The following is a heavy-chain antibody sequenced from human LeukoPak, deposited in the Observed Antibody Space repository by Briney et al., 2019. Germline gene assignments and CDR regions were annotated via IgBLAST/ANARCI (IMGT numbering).Heavy chain of an antibody. CDR3: ARGRGNYGGDPYYFDY. D-gene: IGHD1-7*01. Sequence: GASVKVSCKASGYTFTGYYMYWVRQAPGQGLEWMGWINPNSGGTNYAQRFQGRVTMTRVTSITTAYMELSSLRSDDTAVFYCARGRGNYGGDPYYFDYWGQGTQVTVSS. CDR1: GYTFTGYY. CDR2: INPNSGGT. V-gene: IGHV1-2*02. J-gene: IGHJ4*02.